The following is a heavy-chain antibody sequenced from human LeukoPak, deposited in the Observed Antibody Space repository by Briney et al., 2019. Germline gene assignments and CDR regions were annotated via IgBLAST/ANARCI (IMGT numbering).Heavy chain of an antibody. CDR1: GFTFDDYA. V-gene: IGHV3-9*01. Sequence: SGGSLRLSCAASGFTFDDYAMHWVRQAPGKGLEWVSGISWNSGTIGYADSVKGRFTISRDNAENSLYLQMNSLRTEDTALYYCARGRWFGESPFDYWGQGTLVTVSS. D-gene: IGHD3-10*01. CDR3: ARGRWFGESPFDY. CDR2: ISWNSGTI. J-gene: IGHJ4*02.